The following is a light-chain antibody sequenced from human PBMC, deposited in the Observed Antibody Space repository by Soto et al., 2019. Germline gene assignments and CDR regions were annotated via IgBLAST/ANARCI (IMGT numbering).Light chain of an antibody. CDR3: QQYYSWYT. V-gene: IGKV1-9*01. J-gene: IGKJ2*01. CDR2: AAS. CDR1: QDISSY. Sequence: DIQLTQSPSSLSASVVDRVTITGRASQDISSYLAWYQQKPGKAPKLLIYAASTLQSGVPSRFSGSGSGTDFTLTISCLQSEDFATYYCQQYYSWYTFGQGTKVDIK.